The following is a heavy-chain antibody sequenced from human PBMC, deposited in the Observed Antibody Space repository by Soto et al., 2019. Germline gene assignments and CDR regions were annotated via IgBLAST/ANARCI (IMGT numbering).Heavy chain of an antibody. CDR2: INHSGST. D-gene: IGHD3-3*01. J-gene: IGHJ5*02. Sequence: SETLSLTCAVYVGSFRGYYWSWIRQPPGKGLEWIGEINHSGSTNYNPSLKSRVTISVDTSKNQFSLKLSSVTAADTAVYYCARGRAYYDFWSGYQYLPETSQFDPWGQGTLVT. CDR3: ARGRAYYDFWSGYQYLPETSQFDP. V-gene: IGHV4-34*01. CDR1: VGSFRGYY.